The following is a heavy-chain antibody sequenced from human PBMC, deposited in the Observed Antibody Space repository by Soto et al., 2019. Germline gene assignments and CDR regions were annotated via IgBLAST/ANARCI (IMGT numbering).Heavy chain of an antibody. CDR2: ITGSGDRT. J-gene: IGHJ4*02. CDR3: AVAIFTAYDY. D-gene: IGHD3-9*01. CDR1: GFTFSGCS. Sequence: EVRLLESGGGLVQPGGSLRLSCAASGFTFSGCSMTWVRQAPGKGLEWVSAITGSGDRTYYADSVKGRFTISRDNSNKMVYLQMNSLRAEDSAVYYCAVAIFTAYDYWGQGTLVTVSS. V-gene: IGHV3-23*01.